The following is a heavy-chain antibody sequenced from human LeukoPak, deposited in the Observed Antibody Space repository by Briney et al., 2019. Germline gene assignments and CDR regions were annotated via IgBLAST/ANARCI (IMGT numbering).Heavy chain of an antibody. CDR3: ARHPFSTSSIDY. V-gene: IGHV4-59*08. Sequence: YPSETLSLTCTISSGSIDNFYWSWIRQPAGKGLEWIGQIYFSGNTKYNPSLKSRVTMSVDTSKNQFSLKLNSVTATDTAVYYCARHPFSTSSIDYWGQGTLVTVSS. CDR1: SGSIDNFY. CDR2: IYFSGNT. D-gene: IGHD6-6*01. J-gene: IGHJ4*02.